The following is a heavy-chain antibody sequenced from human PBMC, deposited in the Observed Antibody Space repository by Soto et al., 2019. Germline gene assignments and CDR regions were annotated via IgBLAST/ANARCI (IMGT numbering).Heavy chain of an antibody. D-gene: IGHD6-13*01. CDR1: GFTFRNYA. CDR3: AARGEQQLVNY. Sequence: GGSLRLSCAASGFTFRNYAMSWVRQAPGKGLDWVAAISGSGGSTYYADSVKGRFTISRDNSKNTLSLQMNSLRVEDTAVYYCAARGEQQLVNYWGQGTLVTISS. CDR2: ISGSGGST. J-gene: IGHJ4*02. V-gene: IGHV3-23*01.